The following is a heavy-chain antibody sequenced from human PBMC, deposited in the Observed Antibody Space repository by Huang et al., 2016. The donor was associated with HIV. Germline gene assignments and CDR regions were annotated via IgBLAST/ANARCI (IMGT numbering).Heavy chain of an antibody. Sequence: QVRLVESGGGVVQPGASLTLSCSASGFPLSAYGMDWVRQGPGKWLEWVSFIRYDGNNDYLIGSVKGRFTISRDNSNNTLYLRMNSLRPEDTAVYYCVKERGSSRARSSFDFWGQGTSVSVSS. CDR3: VKERGSSRARSSFDF. V-gene: IGHV3-30*02. D-gene: IGHD6-13*01. CDR2: IRYDGNND. J-gene: IGHJ3*01. CDR1: GFPLSAYG.